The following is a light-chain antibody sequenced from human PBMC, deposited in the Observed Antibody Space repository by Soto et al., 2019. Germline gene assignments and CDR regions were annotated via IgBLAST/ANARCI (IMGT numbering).Light chain of an antibody. CDR3: MQSMQLPIT. V-gene: IGKV2D-29*02. J-gene: IGKJ5*01. CDR1: QRLLHSNGYNY. Sequence: DIVMTQSPLSLPVTPGEPASISCRSSQRLLHSNGYNYLDWYLQKPGQSPQLLIYEVNIRFSGVPDRFSGGGSGTDFTLKISRVQAEDVGLYYCMQSMQLPITFGQGTRLEIK. CDR2: EVN.